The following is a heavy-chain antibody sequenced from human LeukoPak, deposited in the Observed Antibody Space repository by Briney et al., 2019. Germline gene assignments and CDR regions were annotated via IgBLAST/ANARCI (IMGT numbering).Heavy chain of an antibody. V-gene: IGHV1-69*13. CDR2: IIPMFGTT. CDR1: EVTFSSYA. D-gene: IGHD6-19*01. CDR3: ARDTVASLDY. Sequence: SVKVSCKASEVTFSSYAISWVRQAPGQGLGWMGGIIPMFGTTNYAQKFQGRVTITADESTSTAYVELSSLRSEDTAIYYCARDTVASLDYWGQGTLVTVSS. J-gene: IGHJ4*02.